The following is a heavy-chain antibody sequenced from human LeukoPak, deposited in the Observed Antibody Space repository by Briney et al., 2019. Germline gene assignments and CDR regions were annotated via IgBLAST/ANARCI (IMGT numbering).Heavy chain of an antibody. D-gene: IGHD5-12*01. CDR2: IYSSGNT. J-gene: IGHJ4*02. V-gene: IGHV4-39*01. CDR3: AKSNGYGLFDY. Sequence: PSETLSLTCAVSGASISSSNYYWGWVRQSPGKGLEWIGNIYSSGNTYYNASLKSRVTMYIDTSKNQFSLKLSSVTAADTAMYYCAKSNGYGLFDYWGQGTLVTVSS. CDR1: GASISSSNYY.